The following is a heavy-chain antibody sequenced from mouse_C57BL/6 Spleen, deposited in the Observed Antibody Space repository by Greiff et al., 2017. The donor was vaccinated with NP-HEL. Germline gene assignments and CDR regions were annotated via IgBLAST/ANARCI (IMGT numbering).Heavy chain of an antibody. CDR3: ARAVVEDLDY. D-gene: IGHD1-1*01. CDR1: GYTFTDYY. V-gene: IGHV1-76*01. Sequence: VQLQQSGAELVRPGASVKLSCKACGYTFTDYYINWVKQRPGQGLEWIARIYPGSGNTYYNEKFKGKATLTAEKSSSTAYMQLSSLTSEDSAVYFCARAVVEDLDYWGQGTTLTVSS. CDR2: IYPGSGNT. J-gene: IGHJ2*01.